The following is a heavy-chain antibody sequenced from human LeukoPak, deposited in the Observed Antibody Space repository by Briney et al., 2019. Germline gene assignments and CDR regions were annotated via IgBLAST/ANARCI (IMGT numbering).Heavy chain of an antibody. D-gene: IGHD3-10*01. CDR2: IYPGDSDS. J-gene: IGHJ6*02. CDR1: AYSFNCDW. Sequence: GESLKISCKGSAYSFNCDWIAWVRQMPGKGLGWMGIIYPGDSDSRYSPSFQGQVTISADESISTAYLHWSSLKASDTGMYYCARGAYGSGSSYNYYGMDVWGQGTTVPVSS. V-gene: IGHV5-51*01. CDR3: ARGAYGSGSSYNYYGMDV.